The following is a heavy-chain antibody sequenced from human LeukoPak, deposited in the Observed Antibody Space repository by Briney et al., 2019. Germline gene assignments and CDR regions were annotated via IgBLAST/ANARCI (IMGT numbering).Heavy chain of an antibody. Sequence: PGGSLRLSCAASGFTFSGYGLSWVRQAPGKGLEWVSAINWNGGSTYYADSVKGRFTISRDNAKKSLYLQMTSLRAEDTALYHGAIVRVEGAHFDNWGQGALVTVSS. V-gene: IGHV3-20*01. CDR3: AIVRVEGAHFDN. CDR2: INWNGGST. D-gene: IGHD3-16*01. J-gene: IGHJ4*02. CDR1: GFTFSGYG.